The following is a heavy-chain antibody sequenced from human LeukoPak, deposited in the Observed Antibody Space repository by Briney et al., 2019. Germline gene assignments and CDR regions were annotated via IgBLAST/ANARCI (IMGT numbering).Heavy chain of an antibody. V-gene: IGHV1-46*01. CDR2: INPSRGST. D-gene: IGHD6-13*01. Sequence: SSVKVSCTASGYTFTSYYMHWVRQAPGQGLEWMGIINPSRGSTSYAQKFQGRVTMTRDTSTSTVYMELSSLITEDTAVDYCAREAAAAADIWEYYFDYWGQGTLVTVSS. CDR3: AREAAAAADIWEYYFDY. CDR1: GYTFTSYY. J-gene: IGHJ4*02.